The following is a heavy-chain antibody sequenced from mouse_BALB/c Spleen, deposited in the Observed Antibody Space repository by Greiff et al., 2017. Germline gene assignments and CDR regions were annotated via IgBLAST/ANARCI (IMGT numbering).Heavy chain of an antibody. CDR2: IDPENGDT. CDR1: GFNIKDYY. CDR3: NPGGY. J-gene: IGHJ4*01. Sequence: EVQLQESGAELVRSGASVKLSCTASGFNIKDYYMHWVKQRPEQGLEWIGWIDPENGDTEYAPKFQGKATMTADTSSTTAYLKLSSLTSEDTAVYYCNPGGYWGQGTAVTVSS. V-gene: IGHV14-4*02.